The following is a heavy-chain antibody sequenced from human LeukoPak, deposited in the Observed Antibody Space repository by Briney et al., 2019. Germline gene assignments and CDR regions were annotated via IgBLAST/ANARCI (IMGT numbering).Heavy chain of an antibody. V-gene: IGHV3-23*01. CDR3: AKNYYGSGSYYLYFDY. D-gene: IGHD3-10*01. CDR2: IGGSGDST. Sequence: PGGSLRLSCVASGFAFSTYAISWVRRAPGKGLEWVSFIGGSGDSTYYADSVKGRFTISRDNSKNTLYLQMNSLRAEDTAVYYCAKNYYGSGSYYLYFDYWGQGTLVTVSS. CDR1: GFAFSTYA. J-gene: IGHJ4*02.